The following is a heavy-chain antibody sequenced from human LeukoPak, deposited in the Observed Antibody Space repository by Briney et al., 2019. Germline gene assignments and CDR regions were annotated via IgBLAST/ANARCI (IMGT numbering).Heavy chain of an antibody. Sequence: PGGSLRLSCAASGFTLSSYAMSWVRQAPGKGLECVSAISGSGGSTYYADSVKGRFTISRDNSKSTLFLQMNSLRAEDTAVYYCAKDLLGGQPPYSFDYRGQGTLVTVSS. CDR1: GFTLSSYA. CDR2: ISGSGGST. V-gene: IGHV3-23*01. CDR3: AKDLLGGQPPYSFDY. J-gene: IGHJ4*02. D-gene: IGHD2-8*02.